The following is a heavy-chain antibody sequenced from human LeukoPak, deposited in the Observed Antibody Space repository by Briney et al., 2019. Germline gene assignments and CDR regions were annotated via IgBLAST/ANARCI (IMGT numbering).Heavy chain of an antibody. V-gene: IGHV5-51*01. D-gene: IGHD4-17*01. J-gene: IGHJ4*02. CDR1: GYTFNSSW. CDR2: IYPGDSDT. CDR3: ARQYGRPFDY. Sequence: GESLKISXQGSGYTFNSSWIGWVRQMPGKGLEWMGIIYPGDSDTRYSPSFQGQVTISADKSINTAYLQWSRLKATDTGIYYCARQYGRPFDYWGQGTLVTVSS.